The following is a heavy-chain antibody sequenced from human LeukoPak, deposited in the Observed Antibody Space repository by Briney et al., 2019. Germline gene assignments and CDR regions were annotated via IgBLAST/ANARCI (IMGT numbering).Heavy chain of an antibody. CDR2: INPNSGGT. V-gene: IGHV1-2*02. Sequence: ASVKVSCKASGYTFTGYYMHWVRQAPGQGLEWMGWINPNSGGTNYAQKFQGRVTMTRDTFISTAYMELSRLRSDDTAVYYCARAMYYYDSSASPLDYWGQGTLVTVSS. CDR3: ARAMYYYDSSASPLDY. D-gene: IGHD3-22*01. J-gene: IGHJ4*02. CDR1: GYTFTGYY.